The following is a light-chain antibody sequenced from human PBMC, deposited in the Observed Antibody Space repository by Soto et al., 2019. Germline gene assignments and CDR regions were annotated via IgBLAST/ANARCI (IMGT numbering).Light chain of an antibody. CDR1: SSDVGAYNY. CDR3: SSYAGSSNV. V-gene: IGLV2-14*01. Sequence: QSVLTQPASVSGSPGQSITISCTGTSSDVGAYNYVSWYQQHPGKAPKLLIFEVSSRPSGVSNRFSGSKSGNTASLTVSGLQAEDEADYYCSSYAGSSNVFGTGTKVTVL. J-gene: IGLJ1*01. CDR2: EVS.